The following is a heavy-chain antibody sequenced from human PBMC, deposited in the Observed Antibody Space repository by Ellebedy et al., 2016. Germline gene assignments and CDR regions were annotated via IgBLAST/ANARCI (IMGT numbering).Heavy chain of an antibody. CDR2: ISGSGDAT. Sequence: GGSLRLSCAVSGFTFSIYSMTWLRQAPGKGLEWVSGISGSGDATNYADCAKGRFTIPRDNSKKTVYLQMNNLGVEETAVYYCAKGGAGEQGYWGPGTQVTVSS. V-gene: IGHV3-23*01. J-gene: IGHJ4*02. CDR1: GFTFSIYS. D-gene: IGHD7-27*01. CDR3: AKGGAGEQGY.